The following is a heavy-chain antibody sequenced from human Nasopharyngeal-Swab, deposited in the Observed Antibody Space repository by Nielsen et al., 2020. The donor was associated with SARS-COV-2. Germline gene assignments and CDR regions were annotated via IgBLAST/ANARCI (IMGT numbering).Heavy chain of an antibody. CDR2: INPNSGGT. D-gene: IGHD6-13*01. Sequence: ASVKVSCKASGYTFTGYYMHWVRQAPGQGLEWMGRINPNSGGTNYAQKFQGRVTMTRDTSISTAYMELSSLRSEDTAVYYCARGPGYSSSWYLYWGQGTLVTVSS. V-gene: IGHV1-2*06. CDR1: GYTFTGYY. J-gene: IGHJ4*02. CDR3: ARGPGYSSSWYLY.